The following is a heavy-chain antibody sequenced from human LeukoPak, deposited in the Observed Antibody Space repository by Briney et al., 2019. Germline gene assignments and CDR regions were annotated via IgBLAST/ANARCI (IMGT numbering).Heavy chain of an antibody. CDR1: GGSISSYY. CDR2: IYYSGST. Sequence: PSETLSLTCTVSGGSISSYYWSWIRQPPGKGLEWIGYIYYSGSTDYNPSLKSRVTISVDTSKNQFSLKLSSVTAADTAVYYCARASYSSSSRGNYYYYYMDVWGKGTTVTVSS. D-gene: IGHD6-6*01. CDR3: ARASYSSSSRGNYYYYYMDV. V-gene: IGHV4-59*12. J-gene: IGHJ6*03.